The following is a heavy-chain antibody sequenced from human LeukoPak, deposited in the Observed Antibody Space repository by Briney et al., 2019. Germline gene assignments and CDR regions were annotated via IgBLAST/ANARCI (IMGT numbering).Heavy chain of an antibody. CDR2: INSDGRST. CDR1: GFIFSSHW. V-gene: IGHV3-74*01. D-gene: IGHD3-10*01. Sequence: GGSLRLSCAASGFIFSSHWMHWVRQAPGKGLVWVSRINSDGRSTTYADSVKGRFTISRDNVKNTLYLQMNSLRAEHTAVYYCASSIPMVRGDYWGQGTLVTVSS. J-gene: IGHJ4*02. CDR3: ASSIPMVRGDY.